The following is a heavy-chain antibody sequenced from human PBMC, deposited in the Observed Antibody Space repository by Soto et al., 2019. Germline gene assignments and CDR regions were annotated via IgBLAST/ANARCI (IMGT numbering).Heavy chain of an antibody. CDR1: GYNFPNFW. D-gene: IGHD3-10*01. CDR2: IYPEDSDT. Sequence: PGESLKISCKAFGYNFPNFWIGWVRPMPGKGLEWMGTIYPEDSDTRYSPSFRGQVTISADKSTNTAYLQWSSLKSSDTAMYYCAGGGVRGVITRTRDYYGMDVWGQGSTVTVSS. J-gene: IGHJ6*02. V-gene: IGHV5-51*01. CDR3: AGGGVRGVITRTRDYYGMDV.